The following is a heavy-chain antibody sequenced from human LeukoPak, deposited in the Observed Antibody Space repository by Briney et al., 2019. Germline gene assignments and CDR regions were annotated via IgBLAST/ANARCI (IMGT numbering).Heavy chain of an antibody. CDR3: ARHGQERAVVTPLYYFDY. CDR2: IYYIGTT. Sequence: PSETLSLTCTVSGGSISNYYLNWTRQPPGKGLEWLGYIYYIGTTNYNPSLKSRVTISVATSENQFSLKLSSVTAADTAVYYCARHGQERAVVTPLYYFDYWGQGTLVTVSS. V-gene: IGHV4-59*01. D-gene: IGHD5-18*01. CDR1: GGSISNYY. J-gene: IGHJ4*02.